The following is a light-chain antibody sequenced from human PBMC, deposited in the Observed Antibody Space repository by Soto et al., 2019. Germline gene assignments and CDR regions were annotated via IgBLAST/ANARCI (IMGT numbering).Light chain of an antibody. CDR3: QQYHNWPPYT. Sequence: EIVMTQSPATLSVSPGEGATLSCRASQGIGDTLAWYQQKPGQTPRLLIYDTSIRATGVPARFSGSRSGAEFTLTISSLQSEDFAVYYCQQYHNWPPYTFGQGTKLEIK. V-gene: IGKV3-15*01. CDR1: QGIGDT. CDR2: DTS. J-gene: IGKJ2*01.